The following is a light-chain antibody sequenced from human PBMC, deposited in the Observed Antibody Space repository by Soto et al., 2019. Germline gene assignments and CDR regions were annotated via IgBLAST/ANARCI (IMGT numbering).Light chain of an antibody. J-gene: IGKJ2*01. Sequence: EIVLTQSPATLSLSPGERATLSCRASQSVSIYLAWYRQKPGQAPGLLIYDSSSRATGIAARFSGSGSGTDFTLIISSLEPEDSAVYYCQQRYNWPHTFGQGTKLEIK. CDR3: QQRYNWPHT. CDR1: QSVSIY. CDR2: DSS. V-gene: IGKV3-11*01.